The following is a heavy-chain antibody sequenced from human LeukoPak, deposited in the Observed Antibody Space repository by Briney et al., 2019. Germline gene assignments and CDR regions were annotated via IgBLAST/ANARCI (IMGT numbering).Heavy chain of an antibody. Sequence: GGSLRLSCAASGFTFSSYAMHWDRQAPGKGLEWVAVISYDGSNKYYADSVKGRFTISRDNSKNTLYLQMNSLRAEDTAVYYCARVTPQAARQGYYMDVWGKGTTVTVSS. CDR2: ISYDGSNK. CDR1: GFTFSSYA. V-gene: IGHV3-30*14. J-gene: IGHJ6*03. D-gene: IGHD6-6*01. CDR3: ARVTPQAARQGYYMDV.